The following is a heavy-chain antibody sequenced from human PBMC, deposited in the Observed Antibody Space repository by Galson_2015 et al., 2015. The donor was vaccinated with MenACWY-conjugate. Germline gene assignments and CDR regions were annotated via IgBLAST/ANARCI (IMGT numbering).Heavy chain of an antibody. D-gene: IGHD6-19*01. J-gene: IGHJ3*01. CDR2: IKHYWSGT. CDR3: SRAKEQWLAKSFDV. CDR1: GFTFNTHW. V-gene: IGHV3-7*01. Sequence: SLRLSCAASGFTFNTHWMGWVRQAPGAGVQWVAYIKHYWSGTYYLDSVKGRFTISRDNARNSLYVHMNNLRAEDKAVYYCSRAKEQWLAKSFDVWGQGTMVTVSS.